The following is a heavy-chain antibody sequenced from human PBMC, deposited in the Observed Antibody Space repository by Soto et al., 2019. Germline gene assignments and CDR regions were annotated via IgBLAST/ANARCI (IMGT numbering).Heavy chain of an antibody. CDR1: GFTVSSSY. Sequence: EVQLVESGGGLVQPGGSLRLSCAASGFTVSSSYISWVRQAPGKRLEWVSTIYSSGSTYYADSVTSRFTISSDDTKSTLYLQNNSLSVDDTAVYCCTREASGSCWWSQGSFESWGQGTLVTVAS. CDR2: IYSSGST. D-gene: IGHD1-26*01. CDR3: TREASGSCWWSQGSFES. J-gene: IGHJ5*01. V-gene: IGHV3-66*01.